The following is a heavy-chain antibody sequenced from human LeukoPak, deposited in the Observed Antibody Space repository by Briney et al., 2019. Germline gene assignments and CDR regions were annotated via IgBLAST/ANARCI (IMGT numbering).Heavy chain of an antibody. CDR3: ARENSGSYRELDY. CDR1: GGSISSYY. V-gene: IGHV4-4*07. Sequence: SDTLSLTCTVSGGSISSYYWSWIRKPAGKGLEWIGRMYTSGSTNYNPSLKSRVTMSVDTSKNLFSLKLSSVTAADTAVFYCARENSGSYRELDYWGQGTLVTVSS. CDR2: MYTSGST. D-gene: IGHD1-26*01. J-gene: IGHJ4*02.